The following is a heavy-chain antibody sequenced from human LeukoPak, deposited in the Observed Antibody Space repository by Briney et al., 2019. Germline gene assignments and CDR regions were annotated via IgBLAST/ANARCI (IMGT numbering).Heavy chain of an antibody. CDR2: IIPILGIA. J-gene: IGHJ3*02. CDR3: VLAAAGTGAFDI. CDR1: GGTFSSYA. Sequence: SVKVSCKASGGTFSSYAISCVRQAPGQGVEWMGRIIPILGIANYAQKFQGRVTIIADKSTSTAYMELSSLRSEDTAVYYCVLAAAGTGAFDIWGQGTMVTVSS. V-gene: IGHV1-69*04. D-gene: IGHD6-13*01.